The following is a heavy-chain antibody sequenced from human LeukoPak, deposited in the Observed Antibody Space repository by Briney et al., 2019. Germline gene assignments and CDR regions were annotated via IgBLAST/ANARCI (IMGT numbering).Heavy chain of an antibody. Sequence: GGSLRLSCAASGFTFSNYWMSWVRQAPGKGLEWVANIKQDGSEKYYVDSVKGRFTISRDNAKNSLYLQMNSLRAEDTAVYYCAREGYDYDPPGCWGQGTLVTVSP. D-gene: IGHD3-16*01. J-gene: IGHJ4*02. CDR2: IKQDGSEK. V-gene: IGHV3-7*01. CDR1: GFTFSNYW. CDR3: AREGYDYDPPGC.